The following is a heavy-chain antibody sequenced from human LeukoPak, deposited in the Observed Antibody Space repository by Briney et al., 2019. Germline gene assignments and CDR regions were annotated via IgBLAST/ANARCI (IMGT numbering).Heavy chain of an antibody. CDR1: GYTFTAYY. Sequence: RASVKVSCKASGYTFTAYYLYWVRQAPGQGLEWIGWIYPASGGTNYAQKFQGRTTMTRDTSITTAYMELSRLRSDDTAVYYCARVGGQYWFDPWGQGTLVTVSS. CDR2: IYPASGGT. J-gene: IGHJ5*02. V-gene: IGHV1-2*02. CDR3: ARVGGQYWFDP. D-gene: IGHD3-16*01.